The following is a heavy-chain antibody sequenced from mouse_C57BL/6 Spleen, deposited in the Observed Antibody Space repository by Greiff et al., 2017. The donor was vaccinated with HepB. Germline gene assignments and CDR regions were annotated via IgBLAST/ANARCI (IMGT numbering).Heavy chain of an antibody. D-gene: IGHD1-1*02. CDR1: GYTFTSYW. V-gene: IGHV1-50*01. CDR3: ARGGSYVDYAMDY. J-gene: IGHJ4*01. Sequence: QVQLQQPGAELVKPGASVKLSCKASGYTFTSYWMQWVKQRPGQGLEWIGEIDPSDSYTNYNQKFKGKATLTVDTSSSTAYMQLSSLTSEDSAVYYCARGGSYVDYAMDYWGQGTSVTVSS. CDR2: IDPSDSYT.